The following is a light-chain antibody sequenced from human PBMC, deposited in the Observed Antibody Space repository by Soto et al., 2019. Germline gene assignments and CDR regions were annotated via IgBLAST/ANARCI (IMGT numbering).Light chain of an antibody. CDR2: KAS. CDR1: QTISSW. V-gene: IGKV1-5*03. Sequence: DIPMTQSPSPLSGSVGDRVTITFRASQTISSWLAWYQQKPGKAPKLLIYKASTLKSGVPSRFSGSGSGTEFTLTISSLQPDDFATYYCQHYNSYSGAFGQGTKV. J-gene: IGKJ1*01. CDR3: QHYNSYSGA.